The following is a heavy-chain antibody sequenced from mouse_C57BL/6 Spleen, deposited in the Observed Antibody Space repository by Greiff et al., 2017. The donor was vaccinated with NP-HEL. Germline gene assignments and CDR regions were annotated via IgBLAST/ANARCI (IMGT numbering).Heavy chain of an antibody. V-gene: IGHV1-75*01. CDR3: ARSEGYYYGSPYAMDY. Sequence: QVQLQQSGPELVKPGASVKISCKASGYTFTDYYINWVKQRPGQGLEWIGWIFPGSGSTYYNEKFKGKATLTVDKSSSTAYMLLSSLTSEDSAVYFCARSEGYYYGSPYAMDYWGQGTSVTVSS. J-gene: IGHJ4*01. CDR2: IFPGSGST. D-gene: IGHD1-1*01. CDR1: GYTFTDYY.